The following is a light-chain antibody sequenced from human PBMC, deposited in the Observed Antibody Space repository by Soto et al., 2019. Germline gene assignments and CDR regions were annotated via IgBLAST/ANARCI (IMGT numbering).Light chain of an antibody. Sequence: EIVLTQSPATLSLSPGETATLSCRASQSVSNFLAWYQQKPGQAPRLLIYGASSRATGIPDRFSGSGSGTDFTLTISRLEPEDFAVYYCQQYGRSPQAAWTFGHGTKVEIK. CDR3: QQYGRSPQAAWT. J-gene: IGKJ1*01. CDR1: QSVSNF. V-gene: IGKV3-20*01. CDR2: GAS.